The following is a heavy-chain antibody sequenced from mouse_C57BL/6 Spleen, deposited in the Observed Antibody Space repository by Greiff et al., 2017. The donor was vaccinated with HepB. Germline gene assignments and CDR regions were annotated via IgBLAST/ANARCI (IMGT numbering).Heavy chain of an antibody. V-gene: IGHV1-81*01. CDR1: GYTFTSYG. J-gene: IGHJ3*01. CDR2: IYPRSGNT. CDR3: ARCYYGNFSWFAY. Sequence: VQRVESGAELARPGASVKLSCKASGYTFTSYGISWVKQRTGQGLEWIGEIYPRSGNTYYNEKFKGKATLTADKSSSTAYMELRSLTSEDSAVYFCARCYYGNFSWFAYWGQGTLVTVSA. D-gene: IGHD2-1*01.